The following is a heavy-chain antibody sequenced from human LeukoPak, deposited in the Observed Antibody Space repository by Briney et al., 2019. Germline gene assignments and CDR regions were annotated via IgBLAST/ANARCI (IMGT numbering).Heavy chain of an antibody. D-gene: IGHD6-13*01. CDR3: AKPLGSSSWYYMDV. Sequence: GGSLRLSCAASGFTFDDYAMHWFRQAPGKGLEWVSLISWDGGSTYYADSVKGRFTISRDNSKNSLYLQMNSLRAEDTALYYCAKPLGSSSWYYMDVWGKGTTVTVSS. J-gene: IGHJ6*03. V-gene: IGHV3-43D*03. CDR1: GFTFDDYA. CDR2: ISWDGGST.